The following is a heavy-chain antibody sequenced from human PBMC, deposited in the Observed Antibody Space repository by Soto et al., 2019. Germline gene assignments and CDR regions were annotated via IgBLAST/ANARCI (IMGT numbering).Heavy chain of an antibody. J-gene: IGHJ4*02. CDR1: GYTLTELS. CDR3: ATLPVRQWLAHLAY. CDR2: FDPEDGET. Sequence: ASVKVSCKVSGYTLTELSMHWVRQAPGKGLEWMGGFDPEDGETIYAQKFQGRVTMTEDTSTDTAYMELSSLRSEDTAVYYCATLPVRQWLAHLAYWGQGTLVTVSS. V-gene: IGHV1-24*01. D-gene: IGHD6-19*01.